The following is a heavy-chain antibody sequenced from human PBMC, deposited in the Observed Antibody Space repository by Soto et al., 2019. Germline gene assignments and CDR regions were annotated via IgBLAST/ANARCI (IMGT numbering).Heavy chain of an antibody. CDR1: GGSISSYY. J-gene: IGHJ4*02. V-gene: IGHV4-59*08. CDR2: IYYSGST. Sequence: QVQLQESGPGLVKPSETLSLTCTVSGGSISSYYWSWIRQPPGKGLEWIGYIYYSGSTNYNPSLXSXAXIXXDTSKNQLSLKLSSVTAADTAVYYGARRYGYYFDYWGQGTLVTVSS. D-gene: IGHD4-17*01. CDR3: ARRYGYYFDY.